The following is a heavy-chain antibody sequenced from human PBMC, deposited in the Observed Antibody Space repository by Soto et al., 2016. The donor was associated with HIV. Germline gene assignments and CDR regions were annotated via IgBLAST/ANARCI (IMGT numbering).Heavy chain of an antibody. CDR1: GFTFSSYG. Sequence: VQLVESGGGVVQPGRSLRLSCAASGFTFSSYGMHWVRQAPGKGLEWVAVIWYDGSNKYYADSVKGRFTISRDNSKNTLYLQMNSLRAEDTAVYYCARGFGTKAAYGFGEPLDYVGPGNPGHRLL. J-gene: IGHJ4*02. CDR2: IWYDGSNK. CDR3: ARGFGTKAAYGFGEPLDY. D-gene: IGHD3-10*01. V-gene: IGHV3-33*01.